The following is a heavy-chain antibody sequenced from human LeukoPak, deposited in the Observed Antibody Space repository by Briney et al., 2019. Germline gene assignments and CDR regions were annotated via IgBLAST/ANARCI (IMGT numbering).Heavy chain of an antibody. Sequence: PGGSLRLSCAASGFTFSSYSMNWVRQAPGKGLEWVSSISSSSSYIYYADSVKGRFTISRDNAKNSLYLQMNSLRAEDTAVFYCAKVREKQWLYYFDFWGQGTLVTVSS. CDR2: ISSSSSYI. CDR1: GFTFSSYS. V-gene: IGHV3-21*04. CDR3: AKVREKQWLYYFDF. D-gene: IGHD6-19*01. J-gene: IGHJ4*02.